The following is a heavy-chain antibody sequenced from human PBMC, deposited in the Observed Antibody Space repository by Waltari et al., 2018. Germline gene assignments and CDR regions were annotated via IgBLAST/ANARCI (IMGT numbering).Heavy chain of an antibody. V-gene: IGHV4-4*09. Sequence: QVQLQESGPGLVKPSEPLSLTCTVSGGSISSYYWSWIRQPPGKGLEWIGYIYTSGSTNYNPSLKSRVTISVDTSKNQFSLKLSSVTDADTAVYYCARLGYYDSSGYSYWGQGTLVTVSS. CDR2: IYTSGST. CDR3: ARLGYYDSSGYSY. D-gene: IGHD3-22*01. J-gene: IGHJ4*02. CDR1: GGSISSYY.